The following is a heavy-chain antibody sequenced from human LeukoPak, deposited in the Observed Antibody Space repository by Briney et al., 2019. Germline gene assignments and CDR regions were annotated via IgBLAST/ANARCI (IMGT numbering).Heavy chain of an antibody. CDR2: INPSGGST. V-gene: IGHV1-46*01. D-gene: IGHD2-2*01. Sequence: ASVKVSCKASGYTFTSYYMHWVRQAPGRGLEWMGIINPSGGSTSYAQKFQGRVTMTRDTSTSTVYMELSSLRSEDTAVYYCARDRGGYCSSTSCLRSDWFDPWGQGTLVTVSS. CDR3: ARDRGGYCSSTSCLRSDWFDP. J-gene: IGHJ5*02. CDR1: GYTFTSYY.